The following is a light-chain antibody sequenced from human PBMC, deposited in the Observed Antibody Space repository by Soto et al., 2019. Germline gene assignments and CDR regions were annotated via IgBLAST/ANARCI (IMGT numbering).Light chain of an antibody. V-gene: IGKV1-12*01. CDR3: QQADSFPLT. Sequence: GDRVTITCRASQGVGNWLAWYQQKPGKAPKLLIYAASNLQSGVPSRFSGSGSGTHFTLTISSLQPEDFAIYYCQQADSFPLTFGVGTKVDIK. CDR1: QGVGNW. J-gene: IGKJ4*01. CDR2: AAS.